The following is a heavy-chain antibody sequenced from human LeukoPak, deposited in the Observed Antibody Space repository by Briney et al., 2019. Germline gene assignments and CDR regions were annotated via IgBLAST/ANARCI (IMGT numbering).Heavy chain of an antibody. CDR3: ASGWGTIFGVVIIGYYYGMDV. CDR1: GFTFSSYA. V-gene: IGHV3-30-3*01. Sequence: GGSLRLSCAASGFTFSSYAMHWVRQAPGKGLEWVAVISYDGSNKYYADSVKGRFTISRDDSKNTLYLQMNSLRAEDTAVYYCASGWGTIFGVVIIGYYYGMDVWGQGTTVTVSS. J-gene: IGHJ6*02. CDR2: ISYDGSNK. D-gene: IGHD3-3*01.